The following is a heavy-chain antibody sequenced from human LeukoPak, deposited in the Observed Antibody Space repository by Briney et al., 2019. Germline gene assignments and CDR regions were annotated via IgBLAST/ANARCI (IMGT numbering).Heavy chain of an antibody. CDR3: ARVNYDSSGYYLRRGYFDY. V-gene: IGHV3-30*04. Sequence: GRSLRLSCAASGFTFSSYAMLWVRQAPGKGLEWVAVISYDGSNKYYADSVKGRFTISRDNSKNTLYLQMNSLRAEDTAVYYCARVNYDSSGYYLRRGYFDYWGQGTLVTVSS. J-gene: IGHJ4*02. CDR2: ISYDGSNK. CDR1: GFTFSSYA. D-gene: IGHD3-22*01.